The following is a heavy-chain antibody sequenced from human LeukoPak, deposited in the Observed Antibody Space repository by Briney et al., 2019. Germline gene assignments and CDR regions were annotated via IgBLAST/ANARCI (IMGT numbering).Heavy chain of an antibody. J-gene: IGHJ4*02. D-gene: IGHD3-9*01. Sequence: PSETLSLTCADYGGSFRGYYWSWIRQSPGKGLEWIGEINHSGSTNHNPSLKSRVSVSVDKSKNQFSLKLSSVTAADTGVYYCARTNNILYYSDYWGQGTLVTVSS. CDR1: GGSFRGYY. V-gene: IGHV4-34*01. CDR2: INHSGST. CDR3: ARTNNILYYSDY.